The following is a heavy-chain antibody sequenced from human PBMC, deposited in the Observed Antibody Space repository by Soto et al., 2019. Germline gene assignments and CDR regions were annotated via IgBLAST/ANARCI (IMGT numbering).Heavy chain of an antibody. CDR2: IYPGDSDT. CDR1: GYSFTSYW. Sequence: PGESLKISCKGSGYSFTSYWIGWVRQMPGKGLEWMGIIYPGDSDTRYSPSFQGQVTISADKSISTAYLQWSSLKASDTAMYYCARGGYSYGTYYYYYGMDVWGQGTTVTVSS. V-gene: IGHV5-51*01. D-gene: IGHD5-18*01. J-gene: IGHJ6*02. CDR3: ARGGYSYGTYYYYYGMDV.